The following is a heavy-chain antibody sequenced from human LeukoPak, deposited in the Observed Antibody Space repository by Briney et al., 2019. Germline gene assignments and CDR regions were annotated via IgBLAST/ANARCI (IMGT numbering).Heavy chain of an antibody. Sequence: GGSLRLFCAVSGFTDSSNYMSWVRQAPGKGLEWVSVLYSGGSTYYADSVRGRFTISRDNSKNTLYLQMNSLRAEDTAVYYCARDTGYNYGPVYWGQGTLVTVSS. CDR3: ARDTGYNYGPVY. CDR1: GFTDSSNY. D-gene: IGHD5-24*01. V-gene: IGHV3-53*01. J-gene: IGHJ4*02. CDR2: LYSGGST.